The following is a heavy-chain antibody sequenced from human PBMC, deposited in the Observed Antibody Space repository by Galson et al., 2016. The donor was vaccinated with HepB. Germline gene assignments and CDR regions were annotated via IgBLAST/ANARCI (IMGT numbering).Heavy chain of an antibody. CDR1: GVTFNSNA. J-gene: IGHJ4*02. D-gene: IGHD3-22*01. CDR3: ARDRLRYYFPSGYSGYFDY. CDR2: IIPIFGTT. V-gene: IGHV1-69*13. Sequence: SVKVSCKASGVTFNSNAFSWVRQAPGQGLEWMGGIIPIFGTTDYAQKFHGRVSITADESASTVYMELSSLRSEDTAVYYCARDRLRYYFPSGYSGYFDYWGQGTLVSVSS.